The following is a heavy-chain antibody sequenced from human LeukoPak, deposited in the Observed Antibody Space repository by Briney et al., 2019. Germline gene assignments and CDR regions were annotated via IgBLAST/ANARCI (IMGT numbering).Heavy chain of an antibody. CDR2: IGSSGTTI. CDR1: GFTFSSYS. J-gene: IGHJ4*02. Sequence: GGSLRLSCAASGFTFSSYSMNWVRQAPGKGLEWVSYIGSSGTTIYYADSVKGRFTISRDNAKNSLYLQMNILRAEDTAVYYCARELNWNDVVSDYWGQGTLVTVSS. V-gene: IGHV3-48*01. CDR3: ARELNWNDVVSDY. D-gene: IGHD1-20*01.